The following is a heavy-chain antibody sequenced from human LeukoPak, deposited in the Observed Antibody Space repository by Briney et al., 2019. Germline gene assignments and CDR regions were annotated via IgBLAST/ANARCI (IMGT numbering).Heavy chain of an antibody. CDR3: ARALGAFDI. CDR2: IFYSGLT. J-gene: IGHJ3*02. V-gene: IGHV4-4*02. Sequence: NPSGTLSLTCAISGGSISTNNWWSWVRQTPGKGLEWIGEIFYSGLTNYATSLRSRVSISLDKSKNEFSLKVTSVTAADTAVYYCARALGAFDIWGQGTMVTVSS. CDR1: GGSISTNNW.